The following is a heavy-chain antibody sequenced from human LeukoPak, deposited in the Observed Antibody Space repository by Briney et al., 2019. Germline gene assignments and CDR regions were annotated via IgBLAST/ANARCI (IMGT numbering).Heavy chain of an antibody. CDR2: IIPIFGIA. D-gene: IGHD6-13*01. V-gene: IGHV1-69*04. CDR3: ARADSSSLRKVIYYYGMDV. Sequence: SVKVSCKASGGTFRSHAISWVRQAPGQGLEWIATIIPIFGIANYAQKFQSRVTITADKSTSTAYMELSSLRSEDTAVYYCARADSSSLRKVIYYYGMDVWGQGTTVTVSS. CDR1: GGTFRSHA. J-gene: IGHJ6*02.